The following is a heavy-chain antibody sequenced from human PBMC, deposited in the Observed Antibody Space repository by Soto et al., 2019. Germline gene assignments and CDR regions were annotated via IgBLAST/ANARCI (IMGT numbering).Heavy chain of an antibody. V-gene: IGHV1-69*02. D-gene: IGHD3-10*01. J-gene: IGHJ6*03. CDR2: IIPILGIA. CDR3: ARSGLTMVRGVNYMDV. CDR1: GGTFSSYT. Sequence: GASVKVSCKASGGTFSSYTISWVRQAPGQGLEWMGRIIPILGIANYAQKFQGRVTITADKSTSTAYMELSSLRSEDTAVYYCARSGLTMVRGVNYMDVWGKGTTVTV.